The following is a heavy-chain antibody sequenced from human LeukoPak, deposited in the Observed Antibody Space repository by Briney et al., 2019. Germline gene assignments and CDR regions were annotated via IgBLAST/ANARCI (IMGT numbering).Heavy chain of an antibody. J-gene: IGHJ4*02. D-gene: IGHD3-3*01. V-gene: IGHV3-33*01. CDR1: GFTFSSYG. CDR3: ARGMATVPWRGLDY. CDR2: IWYDGSNK. Sequence: GGSLRLSCAASGFTFSSYGMHWVRQAPGKGLEWVAVIWYDGSNKYYADSVKGRFTISRDNSKNTLYLQMSSLRAEDTAVYYCARGMATVPWRGLDYWGQGTLVTASS.